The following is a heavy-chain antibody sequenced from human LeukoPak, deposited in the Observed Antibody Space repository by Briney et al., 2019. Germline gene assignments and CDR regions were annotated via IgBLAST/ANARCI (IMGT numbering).Heavy chain of an antibody. CDR1: GFTFSSYA. CDR3: ARDLEDYGDY. CDR2: ISYDGSNK. V-gene: IGHV3-30-3*01. J-gene: IGHJ4*02. Sequence: GGSLRLSCAASGFTFSSYAMHRVRQAPGKGLEWVAVISYDGSNKYYADSVKGRFTISRDNSKSTLYLQMNSLRAEDTAVYYCARDLEDYGDYWGQGTLVTVSS. D-gene: IGHD3-3*01.